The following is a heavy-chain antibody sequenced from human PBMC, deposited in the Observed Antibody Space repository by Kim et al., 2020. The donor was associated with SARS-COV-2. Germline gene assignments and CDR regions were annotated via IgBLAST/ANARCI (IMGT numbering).Heavy chain of an antibody. D-gene: IGHD3-10*01. J-gene: IGHJ6*02. Sequence: SVKVSCKASGGTFSSYAISWVRQAPGQGLEWMGGIIPIFGTANYAQKFQGRVTITADESTSTAYMELSSLRSEDTAVYYCARGSGFGELLPDSYYYYGMDVWGQGTTVTVSS. CDR2: IIPIFGTA. V-gene: IGHV1-69*13. CDR1: GGTFSSYA. CDR3: ARGSGFGELLPDSYYYYGMDV.